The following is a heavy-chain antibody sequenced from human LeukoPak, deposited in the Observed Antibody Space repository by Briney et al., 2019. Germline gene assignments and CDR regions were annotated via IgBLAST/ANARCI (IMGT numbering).Heavy chain of an antibody. CDR1: GGSVSSGGYY. D-gene: IGHD6-19*01. V-gene: IGHV4-31*03. CDR3: ARGSAWYFVY. CDR2: IYYSGST. Sequence: SETLSLTCTVSGGSVSSGGYYWSWIRQHPGKGLEWIGYIYYSGSTYYNPSLKSRVTISVDTSKNQFSLKLSSVTAADTALYYCARGSAWYFVYWGQGTLVTVSS. J-gene: IGHJ4*02.